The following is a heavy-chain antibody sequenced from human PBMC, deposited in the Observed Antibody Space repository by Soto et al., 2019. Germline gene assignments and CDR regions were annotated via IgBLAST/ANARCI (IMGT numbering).Heavy chain of an antibody. CDR2: ISPGSRYP. CDR1: GFTFGASY. D-gene: IGHD2-15*01. Sequence: QVQLVESGGGLVPPGGSLRLSCAGSGFTFGASYMSWIRQAPGKGLEWLSYISPGSRYPAYADSVKGRFTISRDNAKRSLYLQMMSLTAEDTAIYYCVRGGGGGLFDPWGQGTMVTVSS. V-gene: IGHV3-11*06. CDR3: VRGGGGGLFDP. J-gene: IGHJ5*02.